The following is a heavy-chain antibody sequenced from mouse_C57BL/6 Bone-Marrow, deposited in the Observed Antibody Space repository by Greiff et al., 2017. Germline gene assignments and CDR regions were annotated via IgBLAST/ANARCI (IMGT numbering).Heavy chain of an antibody. Sequence: VQLQQSGPELVKPGASVKLSCKASGYTFTSYDINWVKQRPGQGLEWIGWIYPRDGSTKYNEKFKGKATLTVDTSSSTAYMELHSLTSEDSAVYFCARAYDCSYWYFDDWGTGTTVTVSS. J-gene: IGHJ1*03. CDR1: GYTFTSYD. V-gene: IGHV1-85*01. D-gene: IGHD1-1*01. CDR2: IYPRDGST. CDR3: ARAYDCSYWYFDD.